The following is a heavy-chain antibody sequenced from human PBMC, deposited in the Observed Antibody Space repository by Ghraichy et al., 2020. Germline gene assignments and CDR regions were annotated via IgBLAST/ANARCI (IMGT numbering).Heavy chain of an antibody. D-gene: IGHD5-12*01. CDR1: GVSSSREY. CDR2: IHASSGST. Sequence: SETLSLNCTVSGVSSSREYRSWIRQPAGKGLEWIGRIHASSGSTSYNPSLKSRVTMSVDTSETQFSLRLRSVTAADTAVYYCARLVGHSASFDYWGQGTLVTVSS. CDR3: ARLVGHSASFDY. V-gene: IGHV4-4*07. J-gene: IGHJ4*02.